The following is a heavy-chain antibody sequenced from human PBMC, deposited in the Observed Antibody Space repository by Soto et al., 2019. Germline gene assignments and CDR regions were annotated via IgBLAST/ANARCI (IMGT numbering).Heavy chain of an antibody. CDR1: GYSFTSYW. D-gene: IGHD3-22*01. CDR3: ARCPTRRDYDSNSQTDWYFDL. CDR2: IYPGDSDT. V-gene: IGHV5-51*01. J-gene: IGHJ2*01. Sequence: GESLKISCKGSGYSFTSYWIGWVRQMPGKGLEWMGIIYPGDSDTRYSPSFQGQVTISADKSISTAYLQWSSPKASDTAMYYCARCPTRRDYDSNSQTDWYFDLWGRGTLLT.